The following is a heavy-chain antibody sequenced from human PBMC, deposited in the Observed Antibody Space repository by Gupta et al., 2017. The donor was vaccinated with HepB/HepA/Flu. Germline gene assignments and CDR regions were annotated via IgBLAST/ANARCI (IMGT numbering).Heavy chain of an antibody. J-gene: IGHJ4*02. V-gene: IGHV4-31*03. CDR1: GGSISSGGYY. Sequence: QVQLQESGPGLVKPSQTLSLTCTVSGGSISSGGYYWSWIRQHPGKGLEWIGYIYYSGSTYYNPSLKSRVTISVDTSKNQFSLKLSSVTAADTAVYYCARVDYDYVWGSYTQYYFDYWGQGTLVTGAS. CDR3: ARVDYDYVWGSYTQYYFDY. CDR2: IYYSGST. D-gene: IGHD3-16*01.